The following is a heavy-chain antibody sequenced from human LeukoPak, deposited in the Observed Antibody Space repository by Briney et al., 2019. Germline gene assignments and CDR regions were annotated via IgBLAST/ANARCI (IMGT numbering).Heavy chain of an antibody. CDR2: ISGSGDST. Sequence: GGSLRLSCAASGFTFSSYAMSWVRQAPGRGLEWVSGISGSGDSTYYADAVQGRFTISRDNSKNTLYLQMNSLRAEDTAVYYCAKGWNGYDRFDYWGQGTLVTVSS. CDR1: GFTFSSYA. J-gene: IGHJ4*02. V-gene: IGHV3-23*01. D-gene: IGHD5-12*01. CDR3: AKGWNGYDRFDY.